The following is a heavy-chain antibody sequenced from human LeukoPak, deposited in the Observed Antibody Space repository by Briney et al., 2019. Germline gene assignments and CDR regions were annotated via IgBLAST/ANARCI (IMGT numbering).Heavy chain of an antibody. D-gene: IGHD6-19*01. V-gene: IGHV3-7*03. CDR3: ARDTSGDSSGWSPYFDY. CDR1: GFTFSSYW. J-gene: IGHJ4*02. CDR2: IKQDGSEK. Sequence: PGGSLRLSCAASGFTFSSYWMSWLRQAPGKGLEWLANIKQDGSEKYYVDSVKGRFTISRDNAKNSLYLQMNSLRAEDTAVYYCARDTSGDSSGWSPYFDYWGQGTLVTVSS.